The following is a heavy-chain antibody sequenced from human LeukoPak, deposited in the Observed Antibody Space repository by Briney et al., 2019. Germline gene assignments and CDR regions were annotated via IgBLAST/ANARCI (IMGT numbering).Heavy chain of an antibody. V-gene: IGHV1-8*03. D-gene: IGHD4-23*01. CDR3: ARGWTLVGFDP. CDR2: LSPNSGNT. Sequence: GASVKVSCKASGYTFSTYDINWVRPPSGQGLEWMGWLSPNSGNTGYSQKFQGRVTITRNTSISTAYMELSSLRSEDTAVYYCARGWTLVGFDPWGQGTLVTVSS. J-gene: IGHJ5*02. CDR1: GYTFSTYD.